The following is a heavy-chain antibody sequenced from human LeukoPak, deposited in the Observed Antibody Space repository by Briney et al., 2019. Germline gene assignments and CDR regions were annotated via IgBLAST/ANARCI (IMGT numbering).Heavy chain of an antibody. CDR2: ISYDGSNK. CDR1: GFTFSSYV. V-gene: IGHV3-30*04. Sequence: GGSLRLSCAASGFTFSSYVMHWVRQAPGKGLEWVAVISYDGSNKYYADSVKGRFTISRDNSKNTLYLQMNSLRAEDTAVYYCAREAVVLTLDYWGQGTLVTVSS. J-gene: IGHJ4*02. D-gene: IGHD6-19*01. CDR3: AREAVVLTLDY.